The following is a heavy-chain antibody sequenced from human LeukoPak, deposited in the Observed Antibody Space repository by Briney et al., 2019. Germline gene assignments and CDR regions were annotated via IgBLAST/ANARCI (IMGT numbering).Heavy chain of an antibody. CDR3: ARDRRYCSSTSCYTTFDY. CDR1: GGSISSYY. Sequence: SETLSLTCTVSGGSISSYYWSRIRQPPGKGLEWIGYIYYSGSTNYNPSLKSRVTISVDTSKNQFSLRLSSVTAADTAVYYCARDRRYCSSTSCYTTFDYWGQGTLVTVSS. J-gene: IGHJ4*02. D-gene: IGHD2-2*02. CDR2: IYYSGST. V-gene: IGHV4-59*01.